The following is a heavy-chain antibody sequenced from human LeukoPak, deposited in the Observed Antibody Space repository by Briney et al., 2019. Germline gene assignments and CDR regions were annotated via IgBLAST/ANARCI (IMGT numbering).Heavy chain of an antibody. Sequence: SVTVSLTCTVSGGSFTYKYWAWIRHPPGKGLEWIGYVYSAGSTKYNPTPRNRLTISVDASSPRFSLSLTSVTAADTAVDYCAGQTYGSGSDHRVSWFDPWGQGTLVTVSS. CDR3: AGQTYGSGSDHRVSWFDP. CDR1: GGSFTYKY. CDR2: VYSAGST. V-gene: IGHV4-59*08. J-gene: IGHJ5*02. D-gene: IGHD3-10*01.